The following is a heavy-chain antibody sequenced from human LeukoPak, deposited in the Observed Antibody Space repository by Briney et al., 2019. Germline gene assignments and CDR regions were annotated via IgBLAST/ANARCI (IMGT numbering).Heavy chain of an antibody. J-gene: IGHJ1*01. CDR2: IHSDGSST. Sequence: GGSLRLSCVASGFTFSSYWMHWVRQAPGKGLVWVSRIHSDGSSTNYADSVKGRHTISRDNAKNTLFLQMNSLRAEDTAVYYCARGGYTYFQHWGQGTLVTVSS. D-gene: IGHD6-13*01. CDR1: GFTFSSYW. CDR3: ARGGYTYFQH. V-gene: IGHV3-74*01.